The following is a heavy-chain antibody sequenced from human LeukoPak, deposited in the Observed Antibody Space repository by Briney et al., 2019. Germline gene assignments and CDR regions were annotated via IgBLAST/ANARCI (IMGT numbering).Heavy chain of an antibody. CDR1: GYTFTGSL. V-gene: IGHV1-2*02. Sequence: ASVKVSCKASGYTFTGSLMHWVRQAPGQGLEWMGWINPNTGGTHSPQGFQGRVTMTRDTTTSTPYMDLSSLTSDDTAVYYCARGNYRDGHNYNYYYYAMDVWGQGTTVTVSS. CDR3: ARGNYRDGHNYNYYYYAMDV. D-gene: IGHD5-24*01. CDR2: INPNTGGT. J-gene: IGHJ6*02.